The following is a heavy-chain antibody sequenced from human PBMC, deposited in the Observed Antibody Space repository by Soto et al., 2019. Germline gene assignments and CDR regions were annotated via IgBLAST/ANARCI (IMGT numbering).Heavy chain of an antibody. CDR3: AHGYSSGWYRGPFDS. J-gene: IGHJ4*02. Sequence: QITLKESGPTLVKPTQTLTLTCTFSGFSLSTSGVGVGWIRQPPGKALEWLALIYCDDDKRYSPSLKSRLTITKDTSKNQVVLTMTNMDPVDTATYYCAHGYSSGWYRGPFDSWGQGTLVTVSS. V-gene: IGHV2-5*02. D-gene: IGHD6-19*01. CDR2: IYCDDDK. CDR1: GFSLSTSGVG.